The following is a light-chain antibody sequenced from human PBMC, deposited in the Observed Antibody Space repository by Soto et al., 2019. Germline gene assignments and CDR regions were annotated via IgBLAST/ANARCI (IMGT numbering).Light chain of an antibody. Sequence: QSALTQPASMSGSPGQSITISCTGTSSDVGGYNYVSWYQQHPGKAPKLMIYDVSNRPSGVSNRFSGSKSGNTASLTISGLQAEDEADYYCSSYTSSSTHGVVFGGGTKLTFL. CDR1: SSDVGGYNY. CDR2: DVS. CDR3: SSYTSSSTHGVV. J-gene: IGLJ2*01. V-gene: IGLV2-14*01.